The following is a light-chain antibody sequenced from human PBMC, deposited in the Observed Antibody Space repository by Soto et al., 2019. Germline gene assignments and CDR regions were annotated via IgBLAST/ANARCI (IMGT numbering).Light chain of an antibody. V-gene: IGLV2-14*01. CDR3: ASFRSGTILV. Sequence: SALTQAAAVSGCPGQSVTISCTGPRSDIGDSNFISWYQHSPGKAPRLLIYEVNNRPSGVSRRFSVSKAGNTASLTISGLLDDDEADYFCASFRSGTILVFGSGTKVTVL. J-gene: IGLJ1*01. CDR2: EVN. CDR1: RSDIGDSNF.